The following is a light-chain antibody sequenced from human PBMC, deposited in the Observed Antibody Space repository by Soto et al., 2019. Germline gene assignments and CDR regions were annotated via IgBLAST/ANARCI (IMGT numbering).Light chain of an antibody. CDR2: AAS. CDR1: QDISSS. CDR3: QQVNSFPPIT. J-gene: IGKJ4*01. Sequence: DIQLTQSPSFLSASVGDRVTITCRASQDISSSLAWYQQKPGKAPKILMYAASSLESWVPSRFSGSGSGTEFTLTISSLQPDDFATYYCQQVNSFPPITFGGGTTVEIK. V-gene: IGKV1-9*01.